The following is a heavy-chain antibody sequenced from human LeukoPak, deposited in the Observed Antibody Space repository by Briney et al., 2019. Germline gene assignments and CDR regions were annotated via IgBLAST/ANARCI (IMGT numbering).Heavy chain of an antibody. CDR3: ARASGASSYYDSSGLRGYDY. CDR1: GGSISSGGYS. V-gene: IGHV4-30-2*01. CDR2: IYHSGST. D-gene: IGHD3-22*01. Sequence: SQTLSLTCAVSGGSISSGGYSWSWIRQPPGKGLEWIGYIYHSGSTYYNPSLKSRVTISVDTSKNQFSLKLSSVTAADTAVYYCARASGASSYYDSSGLRGYDYWGQGTLVTVSS. J-gene: IGHJ4*02.